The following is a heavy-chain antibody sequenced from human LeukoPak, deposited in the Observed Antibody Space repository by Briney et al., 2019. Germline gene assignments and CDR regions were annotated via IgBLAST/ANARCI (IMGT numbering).Heavy chain of an antibody. CDR3: ASAYYGSGSYLSRPPDY. CDR2: INHSGST. V-gene: IGHV4-34*01. J-gene: IGHJ4*02. Sequence: PSETLSLTCAVYGGSFSGYYWSWIRQPPGKGLEWIGEINHSGSTNYNPSLKSRVTISVDTSKNQFSLKLSSVTAADTAVYYCASAYYGSGSYLSRPPDYWGQGTLVTVSS. CDR1: GGSFSGYY. D-gene: IGHD3-10*01.